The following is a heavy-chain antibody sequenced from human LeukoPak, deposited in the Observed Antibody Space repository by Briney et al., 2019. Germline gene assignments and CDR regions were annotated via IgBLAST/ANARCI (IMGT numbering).Heavy chain of an antibody. CDR2: ISSSGSTI. Sequence: GGSLRLYCAVSGFTFSDYYMSWIRQAPGKGLEWVSYISSSGSTIYYADSVKGRFTLSRDNANNSLYLQMNRLRAEDTAVYYCARETLIKYSSGWVGAAFDIWGPGTMVTVSS. V-gene: IGHV3-11*04. CDR3: ARETLIKYSSGWVGAAFDI. CDR1: GFTFSDYY. D-gene: IGHD6-19*01. J-gene: IGHJ3*02.